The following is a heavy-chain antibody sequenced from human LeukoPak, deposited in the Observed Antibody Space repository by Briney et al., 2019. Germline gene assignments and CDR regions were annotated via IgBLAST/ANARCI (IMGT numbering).Heavy chain of an antibody. CDR1: GFTFSTYW. D-gene: IGHD2-2*01. CDR3: AKDTKPAAILPHYFDY. CDR2: IRDDGSNK. J-gene: IGHJ4*02. V-gene: IGHV3-30*02. Sequence: GGSLRLSCAASGFTFSTYWMSWVRQAPGKGLEWVAFIRDDGSNKYYADSVRGRFTISRDNSKNTLYLQMNSLRAEDTAVYYCAKDTKPAAILPHYFDYWGQGTLVTVSS.